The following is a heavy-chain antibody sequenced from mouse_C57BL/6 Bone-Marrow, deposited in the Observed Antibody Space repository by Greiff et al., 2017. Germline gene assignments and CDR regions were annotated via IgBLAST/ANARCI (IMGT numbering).Heavy chain of an antibody. CDR3: SRAMDY. Sequence: QVQLQQSGAELVRPGASVTLSCKASGYTFTDYEMHWVKQTPVHGLEWIGAIDPETGGTAYNQKFKGKAILTADKSSSTAYMELRSLTSEGSTVYYCSRAMDYWGQGTSVTVSS. V-gene: IGHV1-15*01. CDR2: IDPETGGT. J-gene: IGHJ4*01. CDR1: GYTFTDYE.